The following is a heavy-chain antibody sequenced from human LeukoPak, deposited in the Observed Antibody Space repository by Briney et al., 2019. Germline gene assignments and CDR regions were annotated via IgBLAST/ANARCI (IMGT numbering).Heavy chain of an antibody. Sequence: GGSLRLSCAASGLAFSAYKMHWVRQAPRKGLVWVSRISTDGYTTDYADFVQGRFTASRDNTKNTWSLEMNSLRAEDTAVYYCARDDDCSGGSCYSYGMDVWGQGTTVTVSS. CDR3: ARDDDCSGGSCYSYGMDV. J-gene: IGHJ6*02. CDR2: ISTDGYTT. D-gene: IGHD2-15*01. V-gene: IGHV3-74*01. CDR1: GLAFSAYK.